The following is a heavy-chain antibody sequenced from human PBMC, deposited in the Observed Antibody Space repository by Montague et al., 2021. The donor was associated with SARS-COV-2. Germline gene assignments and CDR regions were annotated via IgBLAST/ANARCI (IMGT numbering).Heavy chain of an antibody. CDR2: IFHSGTI. V-gene: IGHV4-4*02. D-gene: IGHD6-13*01. CDR1: GDSISTSTW. Sequence: SETLSLTCRVAGDSISTSTWWTWVRQTPGKGLEWIGEIFHSGTINYNPSLKSRVSISVDKSNNQFSLRLSSLIAAATAVYYCATLSRRTAAGTRDCFGLDVWGQGTTVVVSS. J-gene: IGHJ6*02. CDR3: ATLSRRTAAGTRDCFGLDV.